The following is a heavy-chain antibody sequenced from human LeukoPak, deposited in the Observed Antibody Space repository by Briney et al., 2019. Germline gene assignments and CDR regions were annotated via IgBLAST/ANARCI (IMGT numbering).Heavy chain of an antibody. CDR2: IRSKAYGGTT. V-gene: IGHV3-49*04. CDR1: GFTFGDYA. D-gene: IGHD3-3*01. CDR3: TAIFKGGFYDFWSGSPSHFDY. Sequence: GGSLRLSCTASGFTFGDYAMSWVRQAPGKGLEWVGFIRSKAYGGTTEYAASVKGRFTISRDDSKSIAYLQMNSLKTEDTAVYYCTAIFKGGFYDFWSGSPSHFDYWGQGTLVTVSS. J-gene: IGHJ4*02.